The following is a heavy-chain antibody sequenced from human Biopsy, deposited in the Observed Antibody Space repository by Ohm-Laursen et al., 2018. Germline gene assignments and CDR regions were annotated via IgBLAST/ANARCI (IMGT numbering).Heavy chain of an antibody. D-gene: IGHD3-10*01. Sequence: SSVKVSCKVIGGTFSASGISWVRLAPGHGLEFVGGIIPIFQTTHYAQSFQGRVTIVADKSSSTAYMELSSLRSDDTAIYYCATVRGLVWFGELIAWGQGTLVTVSS. V-gene: IGHV1-69*06. J-gene: IGHJ5*02. CDR3: ATVRGLVWFGELIA. CDR1: GGTFSASG. CDR2: IIPIFQTT.